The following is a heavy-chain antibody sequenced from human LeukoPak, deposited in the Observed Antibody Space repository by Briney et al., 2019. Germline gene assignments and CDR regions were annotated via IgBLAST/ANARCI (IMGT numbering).Heavy chain of an antibody. D-gene: IGHD6-25*01. J-gene: IGHJ5*01. CDR1: GGSFSGYY. V-gene: IGHV4-34*01. CDR2: INHSGST. CDR3: ARQRGWYDS. Sequence: SETLSLTCAVYGGSFSGYYWSWIRRPPGNGLEWIGEINHSGSTKYNPSLKSRVTISVDTSKNQFFLTLSSVTAADTAVYYCARQRGWYDSWGQGTLVTVSS.